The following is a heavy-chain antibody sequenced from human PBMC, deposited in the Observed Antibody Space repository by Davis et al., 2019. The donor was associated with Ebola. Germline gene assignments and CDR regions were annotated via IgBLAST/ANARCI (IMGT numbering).Heavy chain of an antibody. D-gene: IGHD1-26*01. Sequence: MPGGSLRLSCTVSGGSISSSNWWSWVRQPPGKGLEWIGEIYHSGSTNYNPSLKSRVTISVDTSKNQFSLKLSSVTASDTAMYYCAKLRREGALFYFDYWGQGTLVTVSS. J-gene: IGHJ4*02. V-gene: IGHV4-4*02. CDR2: IYHSGST. CDR1: GGSISSSNW. CDR3: AKLRREGALFYFDY.